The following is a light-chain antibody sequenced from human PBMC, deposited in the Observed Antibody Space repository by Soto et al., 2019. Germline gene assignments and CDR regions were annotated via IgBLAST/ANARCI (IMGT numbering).Light chain of an antibody. V-gene: IGLV2-23*02. Sequence: QSALTQPASVSGSPGQSITISCTGTSSDVGNYNLVSWYQQHPGKAPKLMIYEVSKRPSGVSNRFSGSKSGSTASLTISGLQAVDEADYYCCSYAGSSSYVFGTGTQLTVL. CDR3: CSYAGSSSYV. CDR1: SSDVGNYNL. J-gene: IGLJ1*01. CDR2: EVS.